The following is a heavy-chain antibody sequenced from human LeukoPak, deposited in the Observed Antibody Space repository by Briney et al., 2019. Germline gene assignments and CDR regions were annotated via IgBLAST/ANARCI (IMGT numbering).Heavy chain of an antibody. V-gene: IGHV4-39*01. J-gene: IGHJ3*02. D-gene: IGHD2-15*01. CDR2: IYYGGST. CDR1: GGSFSSSNLY. Sequence: PSETLSLTCTVSGGSFSSSNLYWGWIRQPPGRGLEWIGSIYYGGSTYYNPSLKRRVTISVVTSNNQFSLKLSSVTAADTAVYYWARQFPNATEDLDIWGQGTMVTVSS. CDR3: ARQFPNATEDLDI.